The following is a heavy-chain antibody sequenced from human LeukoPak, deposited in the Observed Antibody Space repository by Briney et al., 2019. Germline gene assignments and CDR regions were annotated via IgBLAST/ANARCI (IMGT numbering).Heavy chain of an antibody. CDR3: ARGQEWELSYYYYYTDV. D-gene: IGHD1-26*01. J-gene: IGHJ6*03. Sequence: VASVKVSCKASGYTFTSYGISWVRQAPGQGLEWMGWISAYNGNTNYAQKLQGRVTMTTDTSTSTAYMELRSLRSDDTAVYYCARGQEWELSYYYYYTDVWGKGTTVTVSS. V-gene: IGHV1-18*01. CDR2: ISAYNGNT. CDR1: GYTFTSYG.